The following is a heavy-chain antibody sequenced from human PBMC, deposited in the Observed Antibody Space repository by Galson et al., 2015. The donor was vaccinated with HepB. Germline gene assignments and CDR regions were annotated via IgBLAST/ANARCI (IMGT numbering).Heavy chain of an antibody. CDR2: ISAYNGNT. V-gene: IGHV1-18*01. CDR1: GYTFTTHG. CDR3: ARARYNISPPDY. Sequence: SVKVSCKASGYTFTTHGISWVRQAPGQGLEWMGWISAYNGNTNYALKFQGRVTITTDTSTSTVYMEVRSLGSDDTAVYYCARARYNISPPDYWGQGTLVTVSS. D-gene: IGHD1-14*01. J-gene: IGHJ4*02.